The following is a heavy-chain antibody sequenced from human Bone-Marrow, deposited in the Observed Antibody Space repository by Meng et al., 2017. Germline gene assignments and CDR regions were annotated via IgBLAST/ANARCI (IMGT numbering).Heavy chain of an antibody. CDR2: INAGNGNT. J-gene: IGHJ6*02. Sequence: ASVKVSCKASGYTFTSYAMHWVRQAPGQRLEWMGWINAGNGNTKYSQKFQGRVTITRDTSASTAYMELSSLRSEDTAVYYCAREGAIQDYDFWSGLTANYYGMDVWGQGTTVTVSS. V-gene: IGHV1-3*01. CDR1: GYTFTSYA. D-gene: IGHD3-3*01. CDR3: AREGAIQDYDFWSGLTANYYGMDV.